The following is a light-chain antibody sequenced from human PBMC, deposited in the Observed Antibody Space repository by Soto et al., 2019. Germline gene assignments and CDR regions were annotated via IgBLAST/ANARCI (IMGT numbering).Light chain of an antibody. CDR2: EVS. V-gene: IGLV2-14*01. J-gene: IGLJ1*01. CDR1: NSDVGAYNF. Sequence: QSALTQPASVSGSPGQSIAISCTGTNSDVGAYNFVSWYQQYPGKAPKLIIHEVSNRPSGISERFSGSKSGNTASLTISGLQADDEADYYCSSFTTYTARFFGTGTKLTLL. CDR3: SSFTTYTARF.